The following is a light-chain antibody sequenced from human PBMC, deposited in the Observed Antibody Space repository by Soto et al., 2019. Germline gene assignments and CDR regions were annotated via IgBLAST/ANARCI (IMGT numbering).Light chain of an antibody. J-gene: IGLJ3*02. CDR3: SSYTSSSTPGV. Sequence: QSALTQPASVSGSPGQSITISCTGTSSDVGGYNYVSWYQHHPGKAPKLIIYDVSNRPSGVSNRFSGSKSGNTASLTISGLQAEDEADYYCSSYTSSSTPGVFGGGTKLTVL. V-gene: IGLV2-14*03. CDR1: SSDVGGYNY. CDR2: DVS.